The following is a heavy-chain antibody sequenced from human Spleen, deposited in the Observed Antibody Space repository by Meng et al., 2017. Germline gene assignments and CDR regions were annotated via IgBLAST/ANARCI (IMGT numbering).Heavy chain of an antibody. V-gene: IGHV3-66*01. CDR2: IYSAGRT. Sequence: EVQLVESGGGLVQPGGSLRLSCAASGFTVSNNYMKWVRQAPGKGLEWVSLIYSAGRTYYADSVKGRFTISRDNSKNTVYLQMNTLRSEDTAVYYCATNAGSANSWGQGTLVTVSS. CDR3: ATNAGSANS. D-gene: IGHD1-1*01. CDR1: GFTVSNNY. J-gene: IGHJ5*02.